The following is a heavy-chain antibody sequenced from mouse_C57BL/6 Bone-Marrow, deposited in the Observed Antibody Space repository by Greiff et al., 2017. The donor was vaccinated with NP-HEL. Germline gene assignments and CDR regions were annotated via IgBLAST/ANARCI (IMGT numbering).Heavy chain of an antibody. CDR1: GYTFTDYN. CDR2: INPNNGGT. V-gene: IGHV1-22*01. CDR3: ARDPYYYGSSSYYFDY. J-gene: IGHJ2*01. D-gene: IGHD1-1*01. Sequence: VQLQQSGPELVKPGASVKMSCKASGYTFTDYNVHWVKQSHGKSLEWIGYINPNNGGTSYNQKFKGKATLTVNKSSSTAYMELRSLTSDDSSVYYCARDPYYYGSSSYYFDYWGQGTTLTVSS.